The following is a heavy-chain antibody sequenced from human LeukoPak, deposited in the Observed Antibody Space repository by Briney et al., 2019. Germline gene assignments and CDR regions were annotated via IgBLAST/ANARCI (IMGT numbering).Heavy chain of an antibody. CDR2: INWNGGST. Sequence: GGSLRLSCAASGFTSDDYGMSWVRQAPGKGLEWVSGINWNGGSTGYADSVKGRFTISRDNAKNSLYLQMNSLRAEDTALYYCARDSDYGGNSLPLDYWGQGTLVTVSS. CDR1: GFTSDDYG. D-gene: IGHD4-23*01. J-gene: IGHJ4*02. CDR3: ARDSDYGGNSLPLDY. V-gene: IGHV3-20*04.